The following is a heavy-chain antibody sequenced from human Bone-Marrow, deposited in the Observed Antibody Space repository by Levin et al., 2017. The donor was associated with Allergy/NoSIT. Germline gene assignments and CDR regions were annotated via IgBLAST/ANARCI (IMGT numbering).Heavy chain of an antibody. CDR1: DGSINSGDSY. Sequence: SETLSLTCNVSDGSINSGDSYWSWIRQPPGKGLEWIGYIYYSGSTYYNPSLKSRITISIDTSKSQFPLQLSSVTASDTAVYYCARLSLTFYDILTGYYSPIGTFDYWGQGTLVTVSS. D-gene: IGHD3-9*01. CDR3: ARLSLTFYDILTGYYSPIGTFDY. J-gene: IGHJ4*02. CDR2: IYYSGST. V-gene: IGHV4-30-4*01.